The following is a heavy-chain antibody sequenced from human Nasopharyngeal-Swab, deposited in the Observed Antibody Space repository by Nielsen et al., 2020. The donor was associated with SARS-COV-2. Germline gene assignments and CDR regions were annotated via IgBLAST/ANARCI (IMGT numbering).Heavy chain of an antibody. CDR3: AKDPLDIVVVPAAPDI. V-gene: IGHV3-30*18. J-gene: IGHJ3*02. CDR1: GFTFSSYG. Sequence: GGSLRLSCAASGFTFSSYGMHWVRQAPGKGLEWVAVISYDGGNKYYADSVKGRFTISRDNSKNTLYLQMNSLRAEDTAVYYCAKDPLDIVVVPAAPDIWGQGTMVTVSS. D-gene: IGHD2-2*03. CDR2: ISYDGGNK.